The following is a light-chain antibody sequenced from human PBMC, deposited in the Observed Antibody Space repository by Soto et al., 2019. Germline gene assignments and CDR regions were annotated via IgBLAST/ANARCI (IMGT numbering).Light chain of an antibody. Sequence: EIVMTQSPATLSVSPGERATLSCRASPSVSNNLAWYQQKPGQAPRLLIYHASTGATGIPARFSGSGSGTELTLTISSVQSEDFAVYYCQQYNEWPLTFGGGTKVE. CDR2: HAS. J-gene: IGKJ4*01. CDR1: PSVSNN. CDR3: QQYNEWPLT. V-gene: IGKV3-15*01.